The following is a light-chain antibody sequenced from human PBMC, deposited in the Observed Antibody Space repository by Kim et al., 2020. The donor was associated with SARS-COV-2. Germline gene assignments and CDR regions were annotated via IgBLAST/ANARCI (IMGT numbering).Light chain of an antibody. Sequence: DIVLTQSPATLSLSPGERATLSCRASQGVSYYLAWYQQKPGQPPRLLIYDTSNRATGIPARFSGSRSGTDFTLTISSLEPEDFAVYYCQQRSTWPRTFGQGTKVDIK. V-gene: IGKV3-11*01. CDR1: QGVSYY. J-gene: IGKJ2*01. CDR3: QQRSTWPRT. CDR2: DTS.